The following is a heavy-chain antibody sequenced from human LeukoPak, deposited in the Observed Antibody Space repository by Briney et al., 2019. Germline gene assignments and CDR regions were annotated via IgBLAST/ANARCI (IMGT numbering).Heavy chain of an antibody. CDR1: AFTFSSYD. CDR2: IWYDGSNK. J-gene: IGHJ4*02. V-gene: IGHV3-33*01. Sequence: GGSLRLSCAASAFTFSSYDMHWVRQAPGKGLEWVAVIWYDGSNKYYADSVKGRFTISRDNSKNTLDLQMNSLRAEDTAMYYCARDRGYFDNWGQGTLVTVSS. CDR3: ARDRGYFDN.